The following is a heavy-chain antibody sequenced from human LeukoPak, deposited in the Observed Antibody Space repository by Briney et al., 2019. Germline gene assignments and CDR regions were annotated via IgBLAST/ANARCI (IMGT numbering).Heavy chain of an antibody. CDR3: ARGTSDWNDYVNSYFFDN. CDR2: ISAYNGNT. V-gene: IGHV1-18*01. Sequence: ASVNVSCKASGYSFTSYGISWVRQAPGQGLEWMGWISAYNGNTNYAQKLQGRVTMTTDTSTSTAYMELRSLRSDDTAVYYCARGTSDWNDYVNSYFFDNWGQGTLVTVSS. J-gene: IGHJ4*02. CDR1: GYSFTSYG. D-gene: IGHD1-1*01.